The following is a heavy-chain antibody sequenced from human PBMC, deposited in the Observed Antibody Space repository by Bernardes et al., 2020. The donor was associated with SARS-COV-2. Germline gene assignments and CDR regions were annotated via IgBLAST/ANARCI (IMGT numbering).Heavy chain of an antibody. CDR2: ISHTGIT. CDR1: GGSFSRYY. V-gene: IGHV4-34*01. Sequence: SETLSLTCAVYGGSFSRYYWSWVRQPPGKGLEWIGDISHTGITNYNPSLKSRVTMSVDTSKKQFSLRLNSVTAADTAIYYCARVTPILYRDYDATLWYFDLWGRGTLVTVSS. D-gene: IGHD5-12*01. CDR3: ARVTPILYRDYDATLWYFDL. J-gene: IGHJ2*01.